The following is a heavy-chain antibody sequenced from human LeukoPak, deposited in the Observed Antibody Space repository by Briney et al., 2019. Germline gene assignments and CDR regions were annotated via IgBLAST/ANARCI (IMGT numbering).Heavy chain of an antibody. Sequence: SETLSLTCTVSGGSINSYYWSWIRQPAGKGLEWIGRINTSGSTNYNPSLKSRVTMSVDTSKNQFSLKLSSVTAADTAVYYCARDPNDYGDFVGAFDIWGQGTMVTVSS. V-gene: IGHV4-4*07. D-gene: IGHD4-17*01. CDR3: ARDPNDYGDFVGAFDI. J-gene: IGHJ3*02. CDR1: GGSINSYY. CDR2: INTSGST.